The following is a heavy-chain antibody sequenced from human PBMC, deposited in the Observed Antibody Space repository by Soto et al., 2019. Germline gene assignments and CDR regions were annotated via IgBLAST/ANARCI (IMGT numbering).Heavy chain of an antibody. V-gene: IGHV3-30*04. CDR1: GFTFTNYA. D-gene: IGHD5-12*01. CDR3: AASRTSASGSPIAY. Sequence: QVQLVESGGGVGQPGRSLRLSCAASGFTFTNYAMHWVRQAPGKGLEWVAVISNDGNTRYYAESVKGRFSISRDNLNNTLDVQVNTLKNEDTAVYYFAASRTSASGSPIAYWGQGTLVTVSS. CDR2: ISNDGNTR. J-gene: IGHJ4*02.